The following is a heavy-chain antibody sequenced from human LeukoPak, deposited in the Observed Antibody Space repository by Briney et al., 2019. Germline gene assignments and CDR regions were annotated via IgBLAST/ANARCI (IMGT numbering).Heavy chain of an antibody. CDR3: ARARGVGELFFDS. D-gene: IGHD3-10*01. V-gene: IGHV3-23*01. J-gene: IGHJ4*02. CDR1: GFTFSSYG. Sequence: PGGSLRLSCAASGFTFSSYGMSWVRQAPGKGLGWVSAISGSGGSTYYADSVKGRFTISRDNSKNTVYLQMNSLRDDDTAVYYCARARGVGELFFDSWGQGTLVTVSS. CDR2: ISGSGGST.